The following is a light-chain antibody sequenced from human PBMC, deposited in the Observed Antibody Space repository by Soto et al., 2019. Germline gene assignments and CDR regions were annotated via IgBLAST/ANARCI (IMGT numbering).Light chain of an antibody. CDR1: QSIRYC. J-gene: IGKJ1*01. CDR2: EAS. V-gene: IGKV1-5*03. Sequence: DIPMTQSPSTVSATVRDRVTIPCRASQSIRYCLAWFQQKAGKAPKLLIYEASRLESGVPSRISGSGSGTEFTLTISSLQPDDFATYYCQQYTSYPWTFAQGTKVDI. CDR3: QQYTSYPWT.